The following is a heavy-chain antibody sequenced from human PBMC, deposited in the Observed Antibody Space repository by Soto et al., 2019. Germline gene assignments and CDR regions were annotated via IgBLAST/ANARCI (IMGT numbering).Heavy chain of an antibody. J-gene: IGHJ4*02. CDR2: IVVGSGNT. D-gene: IGHD3-22*01. Sequence: ASVKVSCKASGFTFTSSAVQWVRQARGQRLEWIGWIVVGSGNTNYAQKFQERVTITRDMSTSTAYMELSSLRSEDTAVYYCAATYCYDSSGYGVFDYWGQGTLVTVS. CDR1: GFTFTSSA. CDR3: AATYCYDSSGYGVFDY. V-gene: IGHV1-58*01.